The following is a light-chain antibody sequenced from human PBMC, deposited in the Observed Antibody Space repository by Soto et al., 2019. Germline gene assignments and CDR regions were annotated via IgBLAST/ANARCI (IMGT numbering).Light chain of an antibody. Sequence: DFQMTQSPSTLSASVGDRVTITCRASQSVSSWLAWYQQKPGKAPNLLIYDASSLESGVPSRFSGSGSGTEFTLAISSLQPDDFATYYCQQYHSYSPTFGQGTRWIS. CDR1: QSVSSW. J-gene: IGKJ1*01. V-gene: IGKV1-5*01. CDR3: QQYHSYSPT. CDR2: DAS.